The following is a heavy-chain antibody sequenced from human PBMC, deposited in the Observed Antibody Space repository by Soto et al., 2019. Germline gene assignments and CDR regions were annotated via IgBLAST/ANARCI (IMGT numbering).Heavy chain of an antibody. CDR2: ISWDGGST. D-gene: IGHD5-12*01. CDR1: GFTFDDYT. Sequence: ESGGVVVQPGGSLRLSCAASGFTFDDYTMHWVRQAPGKGLEWVSLISWDGGSTYYADSVKCRFTISRDNSKNSLYLQMNSLRTEDTALYYCANAYNRPIYGGYLTYWGQGTLVTVSS. V-gene: IGHV3-43*01. CDR3: ANAYNRPIYGGYLTY. J-gene: IGHJ4*02.